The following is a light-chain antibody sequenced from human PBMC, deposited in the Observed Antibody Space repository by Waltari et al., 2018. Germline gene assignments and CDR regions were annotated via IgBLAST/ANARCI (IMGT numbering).Light chain of an antibody. Sequence: DIQMTQSPSTRSASVGDTSTIACRASQPISIWLAWYQQKPGKAPKLLIYAASNLVSGVPSRFSGSGSGTEFTLTISSLQPDDVATYYCQQYNYYPVTFGQGTKLEIK. J-gene: IGKJ2*01. CDR1: QPISIW. CDR3: QQYNYYPVT. CDR2: AAS. V-gene: IGKV1-5*03.